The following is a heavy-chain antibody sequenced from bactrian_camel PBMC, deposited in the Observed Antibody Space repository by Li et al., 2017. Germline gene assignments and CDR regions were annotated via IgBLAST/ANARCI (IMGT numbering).Heavy chain of an antibody. J-gene: IGHJ4*01. V-gene: IGHV3S40*01. D-gene: IGHD5*01. CDR2: MDVDGMDPERGRT. CDR1: GYAYRYC. Sequence: VQLVESGGGSVLAGGSLRLSCAVSGYAYRYCMGWFRQGPGKEREGVAGMDVDGMDPERGRTYYADSVKGRFTISRDNAKNMVSLQMTSLKPEDTAMYYCAGAVGHCLPQEIAEYTFFGQGTQVTVS.